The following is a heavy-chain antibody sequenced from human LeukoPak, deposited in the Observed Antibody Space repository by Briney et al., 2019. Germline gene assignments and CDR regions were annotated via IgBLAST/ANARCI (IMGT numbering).Heavy chain of an antibody. J-gene: IGHJ3*02. Sequence: SETLSLTCTVSGGSISTSNYYWGWIRQPPGKGLEWIGRIYTSGSTNYNPSLKSRVTMSVDTSKSQFSLKLSSVTAADTAVYYCARDSNVLLWFGELLYNAFDIWGQGTMVTVSS. CDR3: ARDSNVLLWFGELLYNAFDI. V-gene: IGHV4-39*07. D-gene: IGHD3-10*01. CDR1: GGSISTSNYY. CDR2: IYTSGST.